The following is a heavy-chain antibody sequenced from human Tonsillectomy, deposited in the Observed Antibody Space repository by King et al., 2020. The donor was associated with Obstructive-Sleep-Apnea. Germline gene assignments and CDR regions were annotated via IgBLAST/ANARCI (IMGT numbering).Heavy chain of an antibody. CDR3: AKDPHAYVWGSYPQIDY. Sequence: EVQLVESGGGLVQPGGSLRLSCAASGFTFSSYAMSWVRQAPGKGLEWVSAISGSGGSTYYADSVKGRFTISRDNSKNTLYLQMNSLRAEDTAVYYCAKDPHAYVWGSYPQIDYWGQGTLVTVSS. J-gene: IGHJ4*02. CDR2: ISGSGGST. D-gene: IGHD3-16*01. CDR1: GFTFSSYA. V-gene: IGHV3-23*04.